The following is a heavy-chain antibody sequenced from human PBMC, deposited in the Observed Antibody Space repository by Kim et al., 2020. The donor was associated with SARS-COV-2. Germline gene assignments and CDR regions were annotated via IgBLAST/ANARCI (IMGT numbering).Heavy chain of an antibody. CDR1: GFTFDDYA. V-gene: IGHV3-9*01. D-gene: IGHD3-3*01. Sequence: GGSLRLSCAASGFTFDDYAMHWVRQAPGKGLEWVSGISWNSGSIGYADSVKGRFTISRDNAKNSLYLQMNSLRAEDTALYYCAKGLWSGYFRSGTYFDYWGQGTLVTVSS. J-gene: IGHJ4*02. CDR3: AKGLWSGYFRSGTYFDY. CDR2: ISWNSGSI.